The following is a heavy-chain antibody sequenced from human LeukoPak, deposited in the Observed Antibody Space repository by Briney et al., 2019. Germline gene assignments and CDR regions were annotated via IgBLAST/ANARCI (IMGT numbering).Heavy chain of an antibody. D-gene: IGHD3-10*01. J-gene: IGHJ4*02. CDR1: GDSPNNFY. CDR2: INYSGST. CDR3: ARAAHYSGTSDQYSGGWYYFDF. V-gene: IGHV4-59*01. Sequence: PSETLSLTCTVSGDSPNNFYWSWIRQPPGKGLEWIGHINYSGSTNSNPSLNSRATISVDMSRKHFFLDLSSVTAADTAVYYCARAAHYSGTSDQYSGGWYYFDFWGQGTLVTVSS.